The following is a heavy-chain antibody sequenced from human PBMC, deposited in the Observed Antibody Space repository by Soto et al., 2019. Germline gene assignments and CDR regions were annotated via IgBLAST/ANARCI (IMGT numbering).Heavy chain of an antibody. CDR3: ATKLGKEDAFDI. Sequence: SETLSLTCAVYGGSFSGYYWSWIRQPPGKGLEWIGEINHSGSTNYNPSLKSRVTISVDTSKNQFSLKLSSVTAADTAVYYCATKLGKEDAFDIGGQGTMVTVSS. D-gene: IGHD7-27*01. CDR1: GGSFSGYY. V-gene: IGHV4-34*01. J-gene: IGHJ3*02. CDR2: INHSGST.